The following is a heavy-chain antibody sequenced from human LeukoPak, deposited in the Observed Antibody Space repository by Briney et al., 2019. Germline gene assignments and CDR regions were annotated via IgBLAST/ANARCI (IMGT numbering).Heavy chain of an antibody. V-gene: IGHV1-69*13. CDR3: ARDVGSSTNWFDP. CDR2: IIPIFGTA. D-gene: IGHD6-13*01. Sequence: GASMKVSCKASGGTFSSYAISWVRQAPGQGLEWMGGIIPIFGTANYAQKFQGRVTITADESTSTAYMELSSLRSEDTAVYYCARDVGSSTNWFDPWGQGTLVTVSS. CDR1: GGTFSSYA. J-gene: IGHJ5*02.